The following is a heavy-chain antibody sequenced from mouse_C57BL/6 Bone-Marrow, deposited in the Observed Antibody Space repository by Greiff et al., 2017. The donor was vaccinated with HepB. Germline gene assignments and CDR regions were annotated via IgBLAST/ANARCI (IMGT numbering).Heavy chain of an antibody. J-gene: IGHJ1*03. V-gene: IGHV5-16*01. D-gene: IGHD1-1*01. Sequence: EVQRVESEGGLVQPGRSMKLSCTASGFTFSDYYMAWVRQVPEKGLEWVANINYDGSSTYYLDSLKSRFIISRDNAKNILYLQMSSLKSEDTATYYCAREGIYYYGSSYWYFDVWGTGTTVTVSS. CDR3: AREGIYYYGSSYWYFDV. CDR1: GFTFSDYY. CDR2: INYDGSST.